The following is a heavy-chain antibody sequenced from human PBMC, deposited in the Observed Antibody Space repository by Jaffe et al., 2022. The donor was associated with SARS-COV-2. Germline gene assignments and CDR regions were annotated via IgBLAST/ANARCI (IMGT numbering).Heavy chain of an antibody. J-gene: IGHJ6*02. CDR1: GFTFDDYA. CDR2: ISGDGGST. CDR3: AKDITPFYISSSWYFYYYGMDV. V-gene: IGHV3-43*02. Sequence: EVQLVESGGGVVQPGGSLRLSCAASGFTFDDYAMHWVRQAPGKGLEWVSLISGDGGSTYYADSVKGRFTISRDNSKNSLYLQMNSLRTEDTALYYCAKDITPFYISSSWYFYYYGMDVWGQGTTVTVSS. D-gene: IGHD6-13*01.